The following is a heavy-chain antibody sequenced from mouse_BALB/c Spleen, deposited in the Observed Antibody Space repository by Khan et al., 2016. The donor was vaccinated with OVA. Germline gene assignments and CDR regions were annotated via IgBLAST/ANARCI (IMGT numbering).Heavy chain of an antibody. Sequence: QVPLQQPGAELVRPGASVKLSCKASGYTFTRYWINWVKQRPGQGLEWIGNIYPSDSYTDYDQKFKDKATLTVDKSSSTAYMQLSSPTSEDSAVYYCTRHGSSYDAMDYWGQGTSVTVSS. CDR3: TRHGSSYDAMDY. V-gene: IGHV1-69*02. D-gene: IGHD1-1*01. J-gene: IGHJ4*01. CDR1: GYTFTRYW. CDR2: IYPSDSYT.